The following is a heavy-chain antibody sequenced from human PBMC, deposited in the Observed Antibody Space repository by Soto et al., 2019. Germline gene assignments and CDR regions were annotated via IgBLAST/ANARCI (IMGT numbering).Heavy chain of an antibody. CDR3: ARERTSKGGMDV. CDR1: GFTFSNDW. J-gene: IGHJ6*02. CDR2: IISGGSRV. V-gene: IGHV3-74*01. Sequence: LRLSCAASGFTFSNDWMNWVRQGPGKGLEWVSRIISGGSRVSYADSVKGRFTIARDNAKNTLYLEMHSLTAEDTAVYYCARERTSKGGMDVWGQGTTVTVSS.